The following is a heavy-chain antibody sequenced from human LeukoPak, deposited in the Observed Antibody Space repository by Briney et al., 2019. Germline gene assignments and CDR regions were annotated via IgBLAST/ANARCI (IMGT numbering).Heavy chain of an antibody. CDR1: GFTFSSSA. V-gene: IGHV3-23*01. CDR3: ARDRSGPYSY. J-gene: IGHJ4*02. CDR2: ISGSGGST. Sequence: GGSLRLSCAASGFTFSSSAMNWVRQAPGKGLQWVSAISGSGGSTYYADSVKGRFTISRDNAKNTLYLQMNSLRAEDTAVYYCARDRSGPYSYWGQGTLVTVSS. D-gene: IGHD1-26*01.